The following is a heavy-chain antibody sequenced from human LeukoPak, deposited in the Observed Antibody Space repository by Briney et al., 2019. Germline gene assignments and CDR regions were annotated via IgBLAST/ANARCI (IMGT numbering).Heavy chain of an antibody. Sequence: SETLSLTCTVSGGSISSSSYYWGWIRQPPGKELEWIGSIYYSGSTYYNPSLKSRVTISVDTSKSQFSLRLSSVTAADTAVYYCARGGYCSSTSCYYYYYMDVWGKGTTVTVSS. V-gene: IGHV4-39*01. J-gene: IGHJ6*03. CDR2: IYYSGST. D-gene: IGHD2-2*01. CDR3: ARGGYCSSTSCYYYYYMDV. CDR1: GGSISSSSYY.